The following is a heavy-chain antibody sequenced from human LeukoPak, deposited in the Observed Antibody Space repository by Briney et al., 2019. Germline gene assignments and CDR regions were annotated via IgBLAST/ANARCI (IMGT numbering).Heavy chain of an antibody. J-gene: IGHJ5*02. CDR3: TRDLYCGNSGWFDP. CDR1: GGTISSYY. CDR2: IYYSGST. Sequence: SETLSLTCTVSGGTISSYYWSWIRQPPGKGLKWIGYIYYSGSTNYNPSLKSRVTISVDTSKNQFSLQLSSVTAADTAVYYCTRDLYCGNSGWFDPWGQGTLVTVSS. V-gene: IGHV4-59*01. D-gene: IGHD4-23*01.